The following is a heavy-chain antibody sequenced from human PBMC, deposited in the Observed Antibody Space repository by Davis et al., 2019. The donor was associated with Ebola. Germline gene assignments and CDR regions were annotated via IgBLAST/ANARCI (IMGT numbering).Heavy chain of an antibody. J-gene: IGHJ4*02. CDR3: ARLYSGSFHFDY. CDR1: GFTFSSYS. D-gene: IGHD1-26*01. V-gene: IGHV3-21*01. Sequence: PGGSLRLSCAASGFTFSSYSMTWVRQAPGKGLEWVSSISRSSDYIYYAASVKGRFTISRDNAKNSLYLQMNSLRDEDTAVYYCARLYSGSFHFDYWGQGTLVTVSS. CDR2: ISRSSDYI.